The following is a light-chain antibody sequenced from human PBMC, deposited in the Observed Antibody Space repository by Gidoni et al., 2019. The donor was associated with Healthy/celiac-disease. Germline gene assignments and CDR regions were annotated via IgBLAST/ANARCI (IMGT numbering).Light chain of an antibody. Sequence: QSVLTQPPSVSGAPGQRVTIPCTGSSSNIGAGYDVHWYQQLPGTPPKLPIYGNSNRPSGVPDRFSGSKSGTSASLAIAGLQAEDEADYYCQSYDSSLSGYVFGTGTKVTVL. CDR1: SSNIGAGYD. J-gene: IGLJ1*01. CDR2: GNS. V-gene: IGLV1-40*01. CDR3: QSYDSSLSGYV.